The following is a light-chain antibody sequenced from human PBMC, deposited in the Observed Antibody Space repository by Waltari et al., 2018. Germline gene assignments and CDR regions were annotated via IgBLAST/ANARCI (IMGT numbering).Light chain of an antibody. Sequence: DIVVTKSPLSLTVTPGESAYISCRSSQSLLDRNGFNLFDWYLQKPGQPPQLLIYFGSHRASGVPERFSGSGSGRDFTLEISRVEAEDVGVYYCMQALQTPWTFGQGTKVEIK. CDR2: FGS. CDR3: MQALQTPWT. CDR1: QSLLDRNGFNL. V-gene: IGKV2-28*01. J-gene: IGKJ1*01.